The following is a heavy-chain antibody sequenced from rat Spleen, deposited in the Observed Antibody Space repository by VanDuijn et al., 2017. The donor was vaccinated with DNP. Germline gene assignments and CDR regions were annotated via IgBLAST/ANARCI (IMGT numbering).Heavy chain of an antibody. CDR3: TRAPYGYYAMDA. CDR2: ISSGGDT. V-gene: IGHV2S12*01. J-gene: IGHJ4*01. D-gene: IGHD1-11*01. Sequence: QVQLKESGPGLVQPSQTLSLTCSVSGFSLSNYGVTWVRQPPGKGLEWVAAISSGGDTYFNSALKSRLSISRDTSKSQVFLQMNSLQTEETAIYFCTRAPYGYYAMDAWGQGTSVTVSS. CDR1: GFSLSNYG.